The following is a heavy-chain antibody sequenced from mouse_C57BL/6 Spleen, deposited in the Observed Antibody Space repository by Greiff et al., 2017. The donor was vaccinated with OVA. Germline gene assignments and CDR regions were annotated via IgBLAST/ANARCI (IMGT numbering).Heavy chain of an antibody. CDR1: GFTFSNYW. J-gene: IGHJ1*03. CDR2: IRLKSDNYAT. Sequence: EVKLVESGGGLVQPGGSMKLSCVASGFTFSNYWMNWVRQSPEKGLEWVAQIRLKSDNYATHYAESVKGRFTISRDDSKSSVYLQMNNLRAEDTGIYYCTVITTVVGYFDVWGTGTTVTVSS. CDR3: TVITTVVGYFDV. D-gene: IGHD1-1*01. V-gene: IGHV6-3*01.